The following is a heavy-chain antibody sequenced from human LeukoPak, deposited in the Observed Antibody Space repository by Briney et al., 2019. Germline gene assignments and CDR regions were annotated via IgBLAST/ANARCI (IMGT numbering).Heavy chain of an antibody. D-gene: IGHD5-24*01. Sequence: GGSPRLSCAASGFTFSNYEMNWVRQAPGRGLEWVSYISSSGSTIYYADSVKGRFTISRDNAKNSLYLQMNSLRPEDTAVYYCARDLRGDGYNSFDYWGQGTLVTVSS. V-gene: IGHV3-48*03. CDR3: ARDLRGDGYNSFDY. CDR1: GFTFSNYE. CDR2: ISSSGSTI. J-gene: IGHJ4*02.